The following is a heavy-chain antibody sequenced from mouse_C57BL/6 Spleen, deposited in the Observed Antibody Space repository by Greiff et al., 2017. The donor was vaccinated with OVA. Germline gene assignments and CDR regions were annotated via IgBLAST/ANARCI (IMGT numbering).Heavy chain of an antibody. CDR2: ISGGGGNT. CDR1: GFTFSSYT. J-gene: IGHJ4*01. Sequence: EVKLQESGGGLVKPGGSLKLSCAASGFTFSSYTMSWVRQTPEKRLEWVATISGGGGNTYYPDSVKGRFTISRDNAKNTLYLQMSSLRSEDTALYYCARQYYVGNAMDYWGQGTSVTVSS. CDR3: ARQYYVGNAMDY. D-gene: IGHD1-1*01. V-gene: IGHV5-9*01.